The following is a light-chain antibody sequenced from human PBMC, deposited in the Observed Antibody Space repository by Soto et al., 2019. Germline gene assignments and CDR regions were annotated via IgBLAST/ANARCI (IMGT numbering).Light chain of an antibody. V-gene: IGKV3-15*01. CDR1: QSVSSSY. CDR2: GAS. J-gene: IGKJ1*01. CDR3: QQYFEWPPMT. Sequence: TVMTQSLVTLSVSPGERATLSCRASQSVSSSYLAWYQQKPGQAPRLLISGASTRAAGISDRFRGSGSGTEFTLTISSLRSEDSAIYYCQQYFEWPPMTFGQGTKVDIK.